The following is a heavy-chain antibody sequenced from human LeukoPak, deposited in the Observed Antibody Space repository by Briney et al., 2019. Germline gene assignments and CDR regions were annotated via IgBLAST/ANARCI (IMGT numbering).Heavy chain of an antibody. CDR2: ISAYNGNT. CDR1: GYTFTSYG. Sequence: ASVKVSCKASGYTFTSYGISWVRQAPGQGLEWMGWISAYNGNTNYAQKLQGRVTMTTDTSTSTAYMELRSLRSDDTAVYYCARGGRGYYRSGSHFSYWGQGTLVTVSS. D-gene: IGHD3-10*01. CDR3: ARGGRGYYRSGSHFSY. V-gene: IGHV1-18*04. J-gene: IGHJ4*02.